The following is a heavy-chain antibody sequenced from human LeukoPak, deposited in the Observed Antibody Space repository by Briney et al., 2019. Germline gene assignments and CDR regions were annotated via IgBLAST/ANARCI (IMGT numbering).Heavy chain of an antibody. Sequence: GGSLRLSCAASGFTFSSYEMNWVRQAPGKGLEWVSYISSSGSTIYYADSVKGRFTISRDNAKNSLYLQMNSLRAEDTAVYYCARSNYYDRSGYLFDRSAFDIRGQGTMVTVSS. D-gene: IGHD3-22*01. CDR2: ISSSGSTI. V-gene: IGHV3-48*03. CDR1: GFTFSSYE. CDR3: ARSNYYDRSGYLFDRSAFDI. J-gene: IGHJ3*02.